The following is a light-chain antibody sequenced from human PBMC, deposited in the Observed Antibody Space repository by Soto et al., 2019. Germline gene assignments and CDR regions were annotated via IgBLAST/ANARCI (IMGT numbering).Light chain of an antibody. CDR1: QSVSSK. V-gene: IGKV3-15*01. J-gene: IGKJ1*01. CDR2: DTS. CDR3: QQYGSSPPRT. Sequence: EIVMTQSPATLSVSPGERAALSCRASQSVSSKLAWYRQRPGQAPRLVIYDTSTRATGVPARFSGSGSGTEFTLTISSLQSEDFAVYYCQQYGSSPPRTFGQGTKVE.